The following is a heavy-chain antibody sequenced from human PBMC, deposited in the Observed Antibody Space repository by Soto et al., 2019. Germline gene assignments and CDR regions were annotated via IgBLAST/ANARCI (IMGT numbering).Heavy chain of an antibody. J-gene: IGHJ3*02. CDR1: EYNFTSYW. Sequence: PVESLRISYKGSEYNFTSYWSGWVLQMPGKGLEWMGIIYPGDSDTRYSPSFQGQVTISADKSISTAYLQWSSLKASDTAMCYCARQRSYGYFGAFDIWGQGTMVTVSS. V-gene: IGHV5-51*01. D-gene: IGHD5-18*01. CDR3: ARQRSYGYFGAFDI. CDR2: IYPGDSDT.